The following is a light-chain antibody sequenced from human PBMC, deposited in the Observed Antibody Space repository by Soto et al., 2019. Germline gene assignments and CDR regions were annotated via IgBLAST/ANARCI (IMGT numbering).Light chain of an antibody. CDR1: QSISSF. CDR2: GAS. J-gene: IGKJ1*01. Sequence: EMVLTQSPATLSLSPGERATLSCRASQSISSFLAWYQQKPGQAPRLLIYGASSRATGIPDRFSGSGSGTDFTLTISRLEPDDFATYYCQHYNSYSEAFGQGTKVHIK. CDR3: QHYNSYSEA. V-gene: IGKV3-11*01.